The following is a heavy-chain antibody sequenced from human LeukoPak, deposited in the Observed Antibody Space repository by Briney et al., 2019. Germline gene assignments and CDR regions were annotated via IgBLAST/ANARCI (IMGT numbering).Heavy chain of an antibody. V-gene: IGHV1-69*13. J-gene: IGHJ5*02. CDR3: AREGYSSSWYDRTDNWFDP. Sequence: GASVKVSCKASGYTFTSYGISWVRQAPGQGLEWMGGIIPIFGTANYAQKFQGRVTITADESTSTAYMELSSLRSEDTAVYYCAREGYSSSWYDRTDNWFDPWGQGTLVTVSS. CDR1: GYTFTSYG. CDR2: IIPIFGTA. D-gene: IGHD6-13*01.